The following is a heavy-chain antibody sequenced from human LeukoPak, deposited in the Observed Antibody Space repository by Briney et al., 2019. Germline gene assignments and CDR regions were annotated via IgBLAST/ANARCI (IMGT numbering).Heavy chain of an antibody. D-gene: IGHD2-21*01. J-gene: IGHJ3*01. V-gene: IGHV3-48*03. CDR2: IGGSGDTI. Sequence: GGSLRLSCAASGFTFGSHGMNWVRQAPGKGLEWVAYIGGSGDTIYYADSVKGRFTISRDNAKNSLYLQMNSLRAEDTAIYYCARKFASWGQGTMVAASS. CDR1: GFTFGSHG. CDR3: ARKFAS.